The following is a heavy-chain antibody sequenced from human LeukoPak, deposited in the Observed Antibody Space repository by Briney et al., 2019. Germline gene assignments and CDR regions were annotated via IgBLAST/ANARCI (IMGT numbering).Heavy chain of an antibody. D-gene: IGHD3-10*01. CDR3: ARDVAGSDSH. CDR1: GFSFRSYW. Sequence: GGSLRLSCAASGFSFRSYWMHWVRQAPGEGLVWVSRTNEYGSITDYADSVKDRFTISRDNAKNTLYLQMNSLRADDSAVYYCARDVAGSDSHWGPGTLVTVSS. CDR2: TNEYGSIT. J-gene: IGHJ4*02. V-gene: IGHV3-74*01.